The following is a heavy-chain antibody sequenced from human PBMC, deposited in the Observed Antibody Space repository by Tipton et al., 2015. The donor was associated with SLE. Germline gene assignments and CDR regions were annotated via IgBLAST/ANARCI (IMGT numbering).Heavy chain of an antibody. V-gene: IGHV4-59*11. J-gene: IGHJ4*02. D-gene: IGHD3-16*02. CDR2: IFYSGRT. CDR3: ARDGESVGGVIPYY. CDR1: GDSIRRHF. Sequence: TLSLTCTVSGDSIRRHFWSWIRQPPGKGLEWIGNIFYSGRTDYNPSLKSRVTMSLDTSENQFSLKLSSVTAADTAVYYCARDGESVGGVIPYYWGQGTLVTVSS.